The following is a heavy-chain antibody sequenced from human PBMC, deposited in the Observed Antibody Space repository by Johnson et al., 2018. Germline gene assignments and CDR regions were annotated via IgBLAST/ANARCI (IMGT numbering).Heavy chain of an antibody. J-gene: IGHJ6*02. Sequence: QVQLQESGPRLVKPSQTLSLTCAISGDSVSSHSAAWNWIRQSPSRGLEWLGRTYYRSKWYNDYAVSVKSRISIKSDTSKNQVPLQLHSVTPEDTAVYYCARDSSIAVGQFHYLGLDVWGQGTTVTVSS. CDR3: ARDSSIAVGQFHYLGLDV. CDR2: TYYRSKWYN. D-gene: IGHD6-19*01. V-gene: IGHV6-1*01. CDR1: GDSVSSHSAA.